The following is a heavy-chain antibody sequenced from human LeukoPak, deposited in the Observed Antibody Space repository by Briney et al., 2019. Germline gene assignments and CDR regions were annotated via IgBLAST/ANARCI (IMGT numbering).Heavy chain of an antibody. CDR1: GFTFSSYA. V-gene: IGHV3-23*01. D-gene: IGHD3-3*01. Sequence: GRSLRLSCAASGFTFSSYAMHWVRQAPGKGLEWVSGISGSGGSTYYADSVKGRFTISRDNSKNTLYLQMSSLRAEDTAVYYCAKTDTYDFWGSFYGFDYWGQGTLITVSS. J-gene: IGHJ4*02. CDR2: ISGSGGST. CDR3: AKTDTYDFWGSFYGFDY.